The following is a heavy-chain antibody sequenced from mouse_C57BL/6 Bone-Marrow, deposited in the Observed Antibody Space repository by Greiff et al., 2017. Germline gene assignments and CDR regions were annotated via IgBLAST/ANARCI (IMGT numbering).Heavy chain of an antibody. Sequence: VQLKESGGGLVKPGGFLKLSCAASGFPFSDYGMHWVRQAPGKGLEWVAYISSGSSTIYYADTVKGRFTIYRDNAQNTLFLTMTSLRSEDTAMYYCARLASYYFDYWGQGTTLTVSS. J-gene: IGHJ2*01. CDR3: ARLASYYFDY. CDR1: GFPFSDYG. CDR2: ISSGSSTI. V-gene: IGHV5-17*01.